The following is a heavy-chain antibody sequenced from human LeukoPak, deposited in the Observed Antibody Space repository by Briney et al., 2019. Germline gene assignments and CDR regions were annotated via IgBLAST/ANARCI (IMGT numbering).Heavy chain of an antibody. V-gene: IGHV1-2*02. Sequence: GASVKVSCKASGYTFTDYFLHWVRQAPGQGLEWTGCINPISGATMSAQKFQGRVTMTRDTSITTAYIALTSLTSDDTAMYYCARDPTTGTIRWAASDIWGQGTMVTVSS. CDR2: INPISGAT. CDR1: GYTFTDYF. D-gene: IGHD1-1*01. J-gene: IGHJ3*02. CDR3: ARDPTTGTIRWAASDI.